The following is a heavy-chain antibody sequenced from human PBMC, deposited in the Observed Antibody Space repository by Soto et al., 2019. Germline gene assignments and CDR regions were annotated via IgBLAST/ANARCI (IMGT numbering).Heavy chain of an antibody. V-gene: IGHV1-8*01. CDR3: AGGRRYYVSGRKGDAFDI. Sequence: GASVKVSCKASGYTFASYDIKWVRQATGQGLEWMGWMNPNSGNTGYAQKFQGRVTMTRNTSISTAYMELSSLRSEDTAVNYCAGGRRYYVSGRKGDAFDIWGQGTIVTVSS. J-gene: IGHJ3*02. CDR2: MNPNSGNT. CDR1: GYTFASYD. D-gene: IGHD3-10*01.